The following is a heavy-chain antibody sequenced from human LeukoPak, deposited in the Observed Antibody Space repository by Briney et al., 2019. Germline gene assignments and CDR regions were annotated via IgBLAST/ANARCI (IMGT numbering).Heavy chain of an antibody. J-gene: IGHJ4*02. CDR1: GFTFDDYG. Sequence: GGSLRLSCAASGFTFDDYGMTWVRQAPGKGLEWVSGINWNGVRTGYADSVKGRFTISRDNAKNSLYLQMNSLRAEDTALYYCARGIVATSPAGDYWGQGTLVTVSS. CDR2: INWNGVRT. D-gene: IGHD5-12*01. CDR3: ARGIVATSPAGDY. V-gene: IGHV3-20*04.